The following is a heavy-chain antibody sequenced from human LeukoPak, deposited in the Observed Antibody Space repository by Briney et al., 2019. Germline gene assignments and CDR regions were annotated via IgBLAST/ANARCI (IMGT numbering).Heavy chain of an antibody. CDR1: GFTFSSYD. CDR3: ARRGIGAYYFDY. J-gene: IGHJ4*02. V-gene: IGHV3-33*01. CDR2: IWYDGSNK. Sequence: GRSLRLSCVASGFTFSSYDMHWVRQAPGKGLKWVALIWYDGSNKYYADSVKGRFTISRDNSKNALHLQMNSLRAEDTAVYYCARRGIGAYYFDYWGQGILVAVSS.